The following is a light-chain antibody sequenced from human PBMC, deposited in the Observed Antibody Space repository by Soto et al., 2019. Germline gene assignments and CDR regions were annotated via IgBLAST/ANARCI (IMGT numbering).Light chain of an antibody. V-gene: IGLV4-60*02. CDR3: ETWDSNTAV. CDR1: SGHSSYI. CDR2: LEGSGSY. Sequence: QSVLTQSSSASASLGSSVKLTCTLSSGHSSYIIAWHQQQPGKAPRYLMKLEGSGSYNKGSGVPDRFSGSSSGADRYLTISNLQFDDEADYYCETWDSNTAVFGGGTQLTVL. J-gene: IGLJ7*01.